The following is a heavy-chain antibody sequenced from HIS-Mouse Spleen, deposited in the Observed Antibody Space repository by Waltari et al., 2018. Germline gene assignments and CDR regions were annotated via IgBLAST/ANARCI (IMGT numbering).Heavy chain of an antibody. CDR3: AREIPYSSSWYDWYFDL. D-gene: IGHD6-13*01. CDR1: GGPISCSSYH. V-gene: IGHV4-39*07. J-gene: IGHJ2*01. CDR2: IYYSGST. Sequence: QLQLQESGPGLVKPSETLSLTCTVAGGPISCSSYHWVWTRQPPGKGLERIGSIYYSGSTYYNPSLKSRVTISVDTSKNQFSLKLSSVTAADTAVYYCAREIPYSSSWYDWYFDLWGRGTLVTVSS.